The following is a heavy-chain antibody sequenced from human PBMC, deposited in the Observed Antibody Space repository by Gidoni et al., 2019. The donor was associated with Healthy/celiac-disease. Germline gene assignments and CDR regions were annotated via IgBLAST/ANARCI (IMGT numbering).Heavy chain of an antibody. V-gene: IGHV1-3*01. J-gene: IGHJ3*02. CDR1: GYTFTSYA. CDR3: ARDLEVGTEPAFDI. Sequence: QVQLVQSGAEVKKPGASVKVSCKASGYTFTSYAMHWVRQAPGQRLEWMGWINAGNGNTKYSQKFQGRVTITRDTSASTAYMELSSLRSEDTAVYYCARDLEVGTEPAFDIWGQGTMVTVSS. D-gene: IGHD2-8*02. CDR2: INAGNGNT.